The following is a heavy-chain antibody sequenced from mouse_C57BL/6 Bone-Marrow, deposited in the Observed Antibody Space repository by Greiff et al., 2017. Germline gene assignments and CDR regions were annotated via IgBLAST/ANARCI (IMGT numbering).Heavy chain of an antibody. CDR3: ARGKNVDY. CDR2: ISYDGSN. CDR1: GYSITSGYY. Sequence: EVKLMESGPGLVKPSQSLSLTCSVTGYSITSGYYWNWIRQFPGNKLEWMGYISYDGSNNYNPSLKNRISITRDTSKNQFFLKLNSVTTEDTATYYCARGKNVDYWGQGTTLTVSS. J-gene: IGHJ2*01. V-gene: IGHV3-6*01.